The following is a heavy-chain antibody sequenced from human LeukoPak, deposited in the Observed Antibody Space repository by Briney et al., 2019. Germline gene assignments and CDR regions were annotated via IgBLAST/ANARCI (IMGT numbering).Heavy chain of an antibody. D-gene: IGHD2-21*02. CDR3: AQASCGGRDCYDAFEY. CDR2: IYWDDDK. CDR1: GFSVSTNGVA. J-gene: IGHJ4*02. V-gene: IGHV2-5*02. Sequence: SGPTLVNPTQTLTLTCSCSGFSVSTNGVAVVWIRQPPGQALEWLALIYWDDDKRYKSSLQSRLTITKDTSKNQVALTMTDMDPVDTATYYCAQASCGGRDCYDAFEYWGQGTLVTVSS.